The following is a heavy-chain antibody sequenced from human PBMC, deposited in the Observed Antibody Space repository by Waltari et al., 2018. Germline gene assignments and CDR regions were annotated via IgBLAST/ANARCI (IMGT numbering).Heavy chain of an antibody. CDR1: GFPFGDYA. D-gene: IGHD2-2*01. Sequence: EVQLVASGGDLVQPGRSLRLSCPANGFPFGDYALGWFRQAPGKGLEWVGFIRSKTYGGTAQYAASVKGRFTISRDDSKSIAYLQMNSLKTEDTAVYYCTRDRWYSSTWYFDYWGQGTLVTVSS. J-gene: IGHJ4*02. CDR3: TRDRWYSSTWYFDY. CDR2: IRSKTYGGTA. V-gene: IGHV3-49*03.